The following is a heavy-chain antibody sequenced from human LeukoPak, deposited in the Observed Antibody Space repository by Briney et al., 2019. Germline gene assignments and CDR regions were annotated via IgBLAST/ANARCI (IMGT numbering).Heavy chain of an antibody. D-gene: IGHD4-17*01. CDR3: ARVPTVTFFDY. CDR1: GGSISSSSYC. CDR2: LYYSGST. J-gene: IGHJ4*02. Sequence: SETLSLTCTVSGGSISSSSYCWGWIRQPPGKGLEWIGSLYYSGSTYYNPSLKSRVTISVDTSKNQFSLKLSSVTAADTAVYYCARVPTVTFFDYWGQGTLVTVSS. V-gene: IGHV4-39*01.